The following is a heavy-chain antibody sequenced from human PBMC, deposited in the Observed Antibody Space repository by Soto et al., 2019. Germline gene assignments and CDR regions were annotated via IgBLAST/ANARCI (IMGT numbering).Heavy chain of an antibody. CDR3: PSSSQGSFGDGGY. CDR2: ISSSSSYT. V-gene: IGHV3-11*05. Sequence: QVQLVESGGGLVKPGGSLRLSCAASGFTFSDYYMSWIRQAPGKGLEWVSYISSSSSYTNYADSVKGRFTISRDNAKNSLYLKMTSLGAEDTAVYYCPSSSQGSFGDGGYWGKGTLVTVSS. D-gene: IGHD3-10*01. CDR1: GFTFSDYY. J-gene: IGHJ4*02.